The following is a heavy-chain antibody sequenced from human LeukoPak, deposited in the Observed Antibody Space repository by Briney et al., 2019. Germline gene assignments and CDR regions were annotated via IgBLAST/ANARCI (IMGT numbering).Heavy chain of an antibody. CDR1: GYTFTGYY. J-gene: IGHJ5*02. CDR3: ARGGSGWFNWFDP. Sequence: ASVKVSCKASGYTFTGYYMHWVRQAPGQGLEWMGWINPNSGGTDYAQKFQGRVTMTRDTSISTAYMELSRLRSDDTAVYYCARGGSGWFNWFDPWGQGTLVTVSS. D-gene: IGHD6-19*01. CDR2: INPNSGGT. V-gene: IGHV1-2*02.